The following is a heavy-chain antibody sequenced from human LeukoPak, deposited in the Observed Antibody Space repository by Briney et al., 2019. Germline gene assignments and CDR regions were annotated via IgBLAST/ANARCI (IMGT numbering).Heavy chain of an antibody. CDR1: GFTFSTYS. CDR2: ISTSSTYI. Sequence: PGGSLRLSCAASGFTFSTYSMNWVRQAPGKGLEWVSSISTSSTYIYYADSVKGRFTISRDNAKNSLYLQMNSLRAEDTAVYYCARHEPVITLSSYYYGTDVWGPGTTVTVSS. D-gene: IGHD1-14*01. V-gene: IGHV3-21*01. CDR3: ARHEPVITLSSYYYGTDV. J-gene: IGHJ6*02.